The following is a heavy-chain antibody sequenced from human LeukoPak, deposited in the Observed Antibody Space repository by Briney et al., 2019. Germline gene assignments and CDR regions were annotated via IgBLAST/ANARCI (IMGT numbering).Heavy chain of an antibody. D-gene: IGHD6-13*01. CDR2: INPNSGGT. CDR3: ARDRGSSWTFDY. CDR1: GYTFSNYG. V-gene: IGHV1-2*02. J-gene: IGHJ4*02. Sequence: ASVNVSCKASGYTFSNYGINWVRQAPGQGLEWMGWINPNSGGTNYAQKFQGRVTMTRDTSISTAYMELSRLRSDDTAVYYCARDRGSSWTFDYWGQGTLVTVSS.